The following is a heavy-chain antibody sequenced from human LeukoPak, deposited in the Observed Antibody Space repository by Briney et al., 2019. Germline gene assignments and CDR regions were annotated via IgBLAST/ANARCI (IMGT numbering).Heavy chain of an antibody. D-gene: IGHD5-18*01. CDR3: AGRPDTAIVAIFDY. CDR1: GYTFTGYY. Sequence: ASVKVSCKASGYTFTGYYLHWVRQAPGQGLEWMGWINPNSGGTNYAQKFQGRVTMTGDMSINTAYMELSRLSSDDTAIYFCAGRPDTAIVAIFDYWGQGTLVTVSS. J-gene: IGHJ4*02. V-gene: IGHV1-2*02. CDR2: INPNSGGT.